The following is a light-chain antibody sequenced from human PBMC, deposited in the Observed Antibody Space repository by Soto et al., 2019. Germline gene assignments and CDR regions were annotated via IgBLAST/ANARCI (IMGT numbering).Light chain of an antibody. V-gene: IGLV2-14*01. CDR3: SSKRGSTGV. J-gene: IGLJ1*01. Sequence: HSVLTQPASVSGSPGQTITISCTGTSSDVGGYDYVSWHQQHPGKAPKLMIYDVSKRPSGVSNRFSGSKSGNTASLTISGLQAEDEADYYCSSKRGSTGVFGTGTKLTVL. CDR1: SSDVGGYDY. CDR2: DVS.